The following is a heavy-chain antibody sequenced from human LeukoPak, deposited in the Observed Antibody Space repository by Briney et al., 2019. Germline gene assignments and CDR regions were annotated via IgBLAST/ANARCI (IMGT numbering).Heavy chain of an antibody. CDR1: GGTFSSYA. J-gene: IGHJ6*02. CDR3: ARGHNDFWSGYYYYYYYYGMDV. CDR2: MNPNSGNT. Sequence: GASVKVSCKASGGTFSSYATSWVRQATGQGLEWMGWMNPNSGNTGYAQKFQGRVTMTRNTSISTAYMELSSLRSEDTAVYYCARGHNDFWSGYYYYYYYYGMDVWGQGTTVTVSS. V-gene: IGHV1-8*02. D-gene: IGHD3-3*01.